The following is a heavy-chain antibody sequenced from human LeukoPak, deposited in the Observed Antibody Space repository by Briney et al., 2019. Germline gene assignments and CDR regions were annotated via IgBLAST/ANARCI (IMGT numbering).Heavy chain of an antibody. CDR2: MNPNSGNT. CDR1: GYTFTSYD. CDR3: ARFSVVPAATSNYYYYYGMDV. Sequence: ASVKVSCKASGYTFTSYDINWVRQATGQGLEWMGWMNPNSGNTGYAQKFQGRVTMTRNTSISTAYMELSSLRSEDTAVYYRARFSVVPAATSNYYYYYGMDVWGQGTTVTVSS. D-gene: IGHD2-2*01. J-gene: IGHJ6*02. V-gene: IGHV1-8*01.